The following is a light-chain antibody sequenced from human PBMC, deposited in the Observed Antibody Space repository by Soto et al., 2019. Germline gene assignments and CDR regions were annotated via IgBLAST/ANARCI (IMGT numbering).Light chain of an antibody. CDR2: EVS. J-gene: IGLJ3*02. Sequence: QSVLTQPASVSGSPGPSITISCTGTSSDVGGYNYVSWYQQHPGKAPKLMIYEVSNRPSGVSNRFSGSKSGNTASLTISGLQDEDEADYYCRSYTSSSTLVFGGGTKLTVL. V-gene: IGLV2-14*01. CDR3: RSYTSSSTLV. CDR1: SSDVGGYNY.